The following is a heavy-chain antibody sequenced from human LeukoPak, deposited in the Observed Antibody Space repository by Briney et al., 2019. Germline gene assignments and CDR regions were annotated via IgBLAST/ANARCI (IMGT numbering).Heavy chain of an antibody. CDR1: GFSLSTSGMC. Sequence: ESGPALVKPTQTLTLTCTFSGFSLSTSGMCVGWIRQPPGKALEWLARIDWDDDKYYSTSLKTRLTISKHTSKNQVVLTMTNMDPVDTATYYCARTYYYGSGSYYIDYWGQGTLVTVSS. CDR2: IDWDDDK. V-gene: IGHV2-70*11. D-gene: IGHD3-10*01. J-gene: IGHJ4*02. CDR3: ARTYYYGSGSYYIDY.